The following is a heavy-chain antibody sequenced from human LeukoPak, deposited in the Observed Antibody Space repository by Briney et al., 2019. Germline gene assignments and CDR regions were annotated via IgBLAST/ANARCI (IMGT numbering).Heavy chain of an antibody. Sequence: PGGSLRLSCAASGFTFSSYGMNWVRQAPGKGLEWVSSISSSSSYIYYADSVKGRFTISRDNAKNSLYLQMNSLRAEDTAVYHCARDESSAPSYFDYWGQGTLVTVSS. D-gene: IGHD6-6*01. J-gene: IGHJ4*02. CDR1: GFTFSSYG. CDR2: ISSSSSYI. V-gene: IGHV3-21*01. CDR3: ARDESSAPSYFDY.